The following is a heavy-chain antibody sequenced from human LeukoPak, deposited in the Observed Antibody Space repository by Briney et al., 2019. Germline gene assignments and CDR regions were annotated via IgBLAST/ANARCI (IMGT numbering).Heavy chain of an antibody. D-gene: IGHD2-15*01. CDR3: ARGPVGSGGGRYMDY. CDR2: IYHSGST. Sequence: SETLSFTCAVSGGSISSGGYSWSWIRQPLGKGLEWIGYIYHSGSTYYNPSLKSRVTISVDRSKNQFSLKLSSVTAADTAVYYCARGPVGSGGGRYMDYWGQGTLVTVSS. V-gene: IGHV4-30-2*01. J-gene: IGHJ4*02. CDR1: GGSISSGGYS.